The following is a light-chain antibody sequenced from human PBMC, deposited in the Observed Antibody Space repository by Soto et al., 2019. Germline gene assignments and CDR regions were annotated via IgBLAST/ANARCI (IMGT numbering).Light chain of an antibody. CDR1: QSVLYSSNNKNY. Sequence: DIVMTQSPDSLAVSLGERATINCKSSQSVLYSSNNKNYLAWYQQKPGQPPKLLIYWASTRESGVPDRFSGSGSGTDFTLTISSLQADDVAFYYCQQYYSTPPTFGAGTKVEIK. CDR2: WAS. CDR3: QQYYSTPPT. V-gene: IGKV4-1*01. J-gene: IGKJ4*01.